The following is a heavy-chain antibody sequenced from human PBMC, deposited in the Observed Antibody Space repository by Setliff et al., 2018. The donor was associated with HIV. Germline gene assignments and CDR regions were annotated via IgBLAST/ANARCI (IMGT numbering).Heavy chain of an antibody. CDR3: ARGVVDYDFWSGSGDYYYMDV. V-gene: IGHV4-59*11. Sequence: SETLSLTCTVSGGSMNSHYWSWIRQSPGRGLEWIGYIYYSVSTEYNPSLKSRVSMSIDTSKNQFSLKMSSVTAADTAVYYCARGVVDYDFWSGSGDYYYMDVWGKGTTVTVSS. CDR2: IYYSVST. J-gene: IGHJ6*03. CDR1: GGSMNSHY. D-gene: IGHD3-3*01.